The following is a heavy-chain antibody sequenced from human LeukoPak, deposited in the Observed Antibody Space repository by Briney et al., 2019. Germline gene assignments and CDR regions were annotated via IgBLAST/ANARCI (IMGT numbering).Heavy chain of an antibody. V-gene: IGHV1-69*05. D-gene: IGHD3/OR15-3a*01. Sequence: SVKVSCKASGGSFSSYAITWVRQAPGQGLEWIGGIIPIFGTANYAQKFQGRVTITTDESTSTAYMELSSLRSEDTTVYYCARDVDLDFDPGPSWFDPWGQGTLVTVSS. CDR2: IIPIFGTA. CDR1: GGSFSSYA. CDR3: ARDVDLDFDPGPSWFDP. J-gene: IGHJ5*02.